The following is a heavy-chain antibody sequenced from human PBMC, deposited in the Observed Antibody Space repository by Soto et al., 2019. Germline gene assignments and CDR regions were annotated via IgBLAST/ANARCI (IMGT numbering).Heavy chain of an antibody. J-gene: IGHJ4*02. CDR3: AKADGEQWLIPHLDN. V-gene: IGHV3-23*01. D-gene: IGHD6-19*01. CDR2: ISCCGGST. CDR1: GFNFKKFA. Sequence: EVQLLESGGGVVQPGGSLRLSCEASGFNFKKFAMGWVRQAPGEGLEWVSGISCCGGSTFYADSVKGRFSLARDDSKNTLSLQLNSLRVDDTAHYYCAKADGEQWLIPHLDNWGQGTLVTVS.